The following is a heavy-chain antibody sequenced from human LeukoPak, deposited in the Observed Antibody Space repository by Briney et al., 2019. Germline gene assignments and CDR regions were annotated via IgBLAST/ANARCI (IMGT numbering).Heavy chain of an antibody. V-gene: IGHV3-21*01. CDR2: ISSSSSYI. CDR1: GFTFSSYS. CDR3: ARGGYTLYWYFDL. D-gene: IGHD6-13*01. Sequence: GGSLRLSCAASGFTFSSYSMNWVRQAPGKGLEWVSSISSSSSYIYYADSVKGRFTISRDNAKNSLYLQMNSLRAEDTVVYYCARGGYTLYWYFDLWGRGTLVTVSS. J-gene: IGHJ2*01.